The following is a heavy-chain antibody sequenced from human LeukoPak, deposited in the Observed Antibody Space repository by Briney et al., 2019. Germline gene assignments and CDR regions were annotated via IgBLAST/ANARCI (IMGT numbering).Heavy chain of an antibody. CDR2: INHSGST. D-gene: IGHD3-10*01. CDR1: GGSFSGYY. J-gene: IGHJ3*02. V-gene: IGHV4-34*01. Sequence: SETLSLTCAVYGGSFSGYYWSWIRQPPGKGLEWIGEINHSGSTNYNPSLKSRVTISVDTSKNQFSLKLSSVTAADTAVYYCARDMVRGVIITHGAFDIWGQGTMVTVSS. CDR3: ARDMVRGVIITHGAFDI.